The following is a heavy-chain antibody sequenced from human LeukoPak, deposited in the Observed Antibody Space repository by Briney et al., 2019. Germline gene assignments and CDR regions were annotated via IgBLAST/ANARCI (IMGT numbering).Heavy chain of an antibody. CDR2: IYYSGST. D-gene: IGHD6-13*01. CDR1: GGSVSSSSYY. J-gene: IGHJ5*02. CDR3: ARQHSSSWSDWFDP. Sequence: SETLSLTCTVSGGSVSSSSYYWGWIRQPPGKGLEWIGSIYYSGSTYYNPSLKSRVTISVDTSKNQFSLKLSSVTAADTVVYYCARQHSSSWSDWFDPWGQGTLVTVSS. V-gene: IGHV4-39*01.